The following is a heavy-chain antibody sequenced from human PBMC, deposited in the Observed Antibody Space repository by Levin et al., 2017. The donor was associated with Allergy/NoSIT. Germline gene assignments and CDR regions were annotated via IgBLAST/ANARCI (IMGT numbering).Heavy chain of an antibody. CDR3: ARSTVIRPLDY. Sequence: GGSLRLSCAASGFTFSAHWMHWVRQAPGKGLEWVSRITNDGSSTAYADSVKGRFTISRDNAKNTLYLQMNILRDEDTAVYHCARSTVIRPLDYWGLGTLVTVSS. V-gene: IGHV3-74*01. D-gene: IGHD4-23*01. CDR1: GFTFSAHW. CDR2: ITNDGSST. J-gene: IGHJ4*02.